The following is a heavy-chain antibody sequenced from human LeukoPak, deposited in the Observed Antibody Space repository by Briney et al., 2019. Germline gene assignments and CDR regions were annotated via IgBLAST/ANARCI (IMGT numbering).Heavy chain of an antibody. Sequence: EXXSLTCGVYGGSFSGYYWSWIRQPPGKGLEWIGEINHSGSTNYNPSLKSRVTISVDTSKNQFSLTLSSVTAADTPVYYCARGNYYDSSGYYGYWGQGTLVTVSS. CDR1: GGSFSGYY. CDR3: ARGNYYDSSGYYGY. J-gene: IGHJ4*02. V-gene: IGHV4-34*01. CDR2: INHSGST. D-gene: IGHD3-22*01.